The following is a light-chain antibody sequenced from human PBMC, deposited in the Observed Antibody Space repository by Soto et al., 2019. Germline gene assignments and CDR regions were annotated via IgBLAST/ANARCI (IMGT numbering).Light chain of an antibody. J-gene: IGKJ1*01. V-gene: IGKV1-5*01. CDR1: QIVSNV. CDR3: QQYHSFPVT. Sequence: DIQMTQSPSTLSASAVDRVTITFLASQIVSNVLAWFQQRPGEGPKLLIYDISSLGSGVPSRFSGSGSGTEFTLTIRSLQPDDSATYYCQQYHSFPVTCDQGTKVDIK. CDR2: DIS.